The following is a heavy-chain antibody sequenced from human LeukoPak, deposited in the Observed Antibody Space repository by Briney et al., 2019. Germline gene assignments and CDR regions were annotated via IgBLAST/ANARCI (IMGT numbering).Heavy chain of an antibody. CDR2: IKQGGSEK. V-gene: IGHV3-7*03. CDR1: GFTFSSYG. D-gene: IGHD1-1*01. CDR3: AKSRSGSANWALQIFDN. Sequence: GGSLRLSCAASGFTFSSYGMHWVRQAPGKGLEWVANIKQGGSEKYYVDSVKGRFTISRDNSKNSLFVQMNSLRAEDTAVYFCAKSRSGSANWALQIFDNWGQGTLVTVSS. J-gene: IGHJ4*02.